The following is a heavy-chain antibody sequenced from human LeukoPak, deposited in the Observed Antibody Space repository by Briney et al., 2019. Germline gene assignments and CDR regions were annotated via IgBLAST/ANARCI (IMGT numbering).Heavy chain of an antibody. CDR2: IYYSGST. CDR1: GGSISSYY. D-gene: IGHD1-26*01. J-gene: IGHJ4*02. CDR3: ARENVVGAIFDY. V-gene: IGHV4-59*01. Sequence: SETLSLTCTVSGGSISSYYWSWIRQPPGKGLEWMGYIYYSGSTNYNPSLKSRVTISVDTSKNQFSLKLSSVTAADTAVYYCARENVVGAIFDYWGQGTLVTVSS.